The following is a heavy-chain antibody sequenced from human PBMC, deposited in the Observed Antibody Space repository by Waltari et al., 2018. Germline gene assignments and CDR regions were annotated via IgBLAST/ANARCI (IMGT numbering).Heavy chain of an antibody. CDR3: ARRFDS. CDR2: ISGSGRSYI. CDR1: GFSFSSYD. V-gene: IGHV3-21*01. J-gene: IGHJ4*02. Sequence: DVQLVESGGGLVKPGGSLGLSCAASGFSFSSYDMNWVRQAPGRGLEWVASISGSGRSYIFYTDSVKGRFTISRDNAKNSLYLQMNSLRAEDTAVYHCARRFDSWGQGTLVTVSS.